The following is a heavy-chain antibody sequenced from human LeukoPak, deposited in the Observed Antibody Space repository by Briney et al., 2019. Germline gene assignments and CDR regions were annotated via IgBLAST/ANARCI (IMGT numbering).Heavy chain of an antibody. CDR1: GGSISSGDYY. V-gene: IGHV4-30-4*01. D-gene: IGHD6-13*01. CDR3: ARGDSSSWRIDY. J-gene: IGHJ4*02. CDR2: IYYSGST. Sequence: SQTLSLTCTVSGGSISSGDYYWSWIRQPPGKGLEWIGYIYYSGSTYYNPSLKSRVTISVDTSKNQFSLKLSSVTAADTAVYYCARGDSSSWRIDYWGQGTLVTVSS.